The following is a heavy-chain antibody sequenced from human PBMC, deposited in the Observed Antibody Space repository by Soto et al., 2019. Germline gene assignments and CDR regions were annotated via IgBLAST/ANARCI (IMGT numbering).Heavy chain of an antibody. CDR1: GGTFSRYG. D-gene: IGHD2-2*01. J-gene: IGHJ6*02. CDR2: IIPIFGTA. CDR3: ARVVVVPAALYYYYGMDV. Sequence: SVKVSRKASGGTFSRYGISWVRQAPGQRLEWMGGIIPIFGTANYAQKFQGRVTITADESTSTAYMELSSLRSEDTAVYYCARVVVVPAALYYYYGMDVWGQGTTVTVSS. V-gene: IGHV1-69*13.